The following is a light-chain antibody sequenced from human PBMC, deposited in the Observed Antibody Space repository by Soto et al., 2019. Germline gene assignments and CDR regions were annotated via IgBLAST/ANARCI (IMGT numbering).Light chain of an antibody. CDR3: LNYNERPLT. CDR2: GAS. J-gene: IGKJ4*01. Sequence: EIVMTQSPSTLSVSPLERSTLSCRASQSISTNLAWYQQKPGQGPRLLIFGASTRAIGIPARFSGSGSGTDFTLTISSLQSEDFAVYYCLNYNERPLTFGGGTKVDIK. CDR1: QSISTN. V-gene: IGKV3-15*01.